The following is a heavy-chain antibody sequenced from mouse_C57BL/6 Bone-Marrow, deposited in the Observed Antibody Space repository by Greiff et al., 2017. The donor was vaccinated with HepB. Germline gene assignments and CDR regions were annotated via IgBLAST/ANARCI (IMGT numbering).Heavy chain of an antibody. CDR1: GFNIKDDY. D-gene: IGHD1-2*01. V-gene: IGHV14-4*01. J-gene: IGHJ3*01. CDR3: TTGGLRPFAY. CDR2: IDPENGDT. Sequence: EVQVVESGAELVRPGASVKLSCTASGFNIKDDYMHWVKQRPEQGLEWIGWIDPENGDTEYASKFQGKATISADTSSNTAYLQLSSLTSEDTAVSYCTTGGLRPFAYWGQGTLVTVSA.